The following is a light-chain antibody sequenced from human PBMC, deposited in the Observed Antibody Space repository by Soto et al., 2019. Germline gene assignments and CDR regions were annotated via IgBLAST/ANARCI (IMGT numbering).Light chain of an antibody. CDR3: CSYAGSSNV. CDR1: NSDVGGYNY. V-gene: IGLV2-11*01. CDR2: DVS. Sequence: QSVLTQPRSVSGSPGQSVTISCTGTNSDVGGYNYVSWYQQHPGKAPKLMIYDVSKRPSGVPDRFSGSKSGNTASLTISGLQAEDEADYYCCSYAGSSNVFGTGTKLTVL. J-gene: IGLJ1*01.